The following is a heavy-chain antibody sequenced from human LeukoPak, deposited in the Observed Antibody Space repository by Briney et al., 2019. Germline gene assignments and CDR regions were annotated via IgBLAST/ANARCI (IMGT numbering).Heavy chain of an antibody. CDR1: GFTFSSYG. CDR2: ISGSGGST. V-gene: IGHV3-23*01. CDR3: ARDNHYSLDC. D-gene: IGHD4-11*01. Sequence: GGSLRLSCAASGFTFSSYGMSWVRQAPGKGLEWVSAISGSGGSTYYADSVKGRFTISRDNAKNSLYLQMNSLRTEDTAVYYCARDNHYSLDCWGPGTLVTVSS. J-gene: IGHJ4*02.